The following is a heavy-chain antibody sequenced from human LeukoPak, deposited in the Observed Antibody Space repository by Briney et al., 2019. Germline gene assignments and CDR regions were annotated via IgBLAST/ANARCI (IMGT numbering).Heavy chain of an antibody. V-gene: IGHV4-34*01. CDR3: ARVTGGARGFNVWYFDL. CDR1: GGSLLGYY. D-gene: IGHD1-26*01. CDR2: INRSGTT. Sequence: SETLSLTCAVSGGSLLGYYWAWIRQSPGKGLEWIGEINRSGTTNYNPSLKSRLTISVDTSKSQISLKLSSVTAADTAVYYCARVTGGARGFNVWYFDLWGRGTLVTVSS. J-gene: IGHJ2*01.